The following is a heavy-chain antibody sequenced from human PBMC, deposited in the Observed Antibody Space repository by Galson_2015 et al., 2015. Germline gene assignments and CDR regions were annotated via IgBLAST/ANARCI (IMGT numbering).Heavy chain of an antibody. V-gene: IGHV3-23*01. CDR2: ISGSGGST. CDR1: GFTFSSYA. D-gene: IGHD2-21*02. Sequence: SLRLSCAASGFTFSSYAMGWVRQAPGKGLEWVSAISGSGGSTYYADSVKGRFTISRDNSKNTLYLQMNSLRAEDTAVYYCAKWRVVTAAPDYWGQGTLVTVSS. CDR3: AKWRVVTAAPDY. J-gene: IGHJ4*02.